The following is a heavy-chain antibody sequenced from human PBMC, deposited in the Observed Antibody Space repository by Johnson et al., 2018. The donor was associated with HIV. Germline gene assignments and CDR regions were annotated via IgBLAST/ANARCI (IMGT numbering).Heavy chain of an antibody. D-gene: IGHD2-15*01. Sequence: QMLLVESGGGVVQPGGSLRLSCAASGFTFSSYGMHWVRQAPGKGLEWVAFIRYDGSNKYYADSVKGRFTISRDNSKNTLYLQMNSLRAEDTAVYHCAKSVRASSSGAFDIWGQGTMVTVAS. J-gene: IGHJ3*02. CDR2: IRYDGSNK. CDR3: AKSVRASSSGAFDI. V-gene: IGHV3-30*02. CDR1: GFTFSSYG.